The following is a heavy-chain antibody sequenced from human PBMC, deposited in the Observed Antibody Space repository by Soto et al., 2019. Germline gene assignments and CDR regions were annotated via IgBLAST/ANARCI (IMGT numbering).Heavy chain of an antibody. CDR3: AAERLPGIAAAGPGDDAFDI. CDR2: IVVGSGNT. V-gene: IGHV1-58*02. J-gene: IGHJ3*02. CDR1: GFTFTSSA. D-gene: IGHD6-13*01. Sequence: ASVKVSCKASGFTFTSSAMQWVRRARGQRLEWIGWIVVGSGNTNYAQKFQERVTITRDMSTSTAYMELSSLRSEDTAVYYCAAERLPGIAAAGPGDDAFDIWGQGTMVTVSS.